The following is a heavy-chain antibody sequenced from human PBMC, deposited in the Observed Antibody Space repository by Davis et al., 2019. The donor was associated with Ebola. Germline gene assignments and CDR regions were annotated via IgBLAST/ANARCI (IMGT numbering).Heavy chain of an antibody. D-gene: IGHD3-3*01. V-gene: IGHV1-69*13. CDR1: GGTFSSYA. J-gene: IGHJ4*02. CDR2: IIPIFGTA. Sequence: SVKVSCKASGGTFSSYAISWVRQAPGQGLEWMGGIIPIFGTANYAQKFQGRVTITADESTSTAYMELSSLRSEDTAVYYCAPRYENYDFWSGRFDYWGQGTLVTVSS. CDR3: APRYENYDFWSGRFDY.